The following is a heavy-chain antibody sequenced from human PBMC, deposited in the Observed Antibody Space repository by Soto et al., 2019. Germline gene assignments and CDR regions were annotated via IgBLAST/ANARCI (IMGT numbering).Heavy chain of an antibody. CDR2: ISYDGSNK. CDR3: AKDRDSSGWYDFDY. V-gene: IGHV3-30*18. D-gene: IGHD6-19*01. J-gene: IGHJ4*02. CDR1: GFTFSSYG. Sequence: QVQLVESGGGVVQPGRSLRLSCAASGFTFSSYGMHWVRQAPGKGLEWVAVISYDGSNKYYADSVKGRFTISRDNSKNTLYLQRNSLRAEDTAVYYCAKDRDSSGWYDFDYWGQGTLVTVSS.